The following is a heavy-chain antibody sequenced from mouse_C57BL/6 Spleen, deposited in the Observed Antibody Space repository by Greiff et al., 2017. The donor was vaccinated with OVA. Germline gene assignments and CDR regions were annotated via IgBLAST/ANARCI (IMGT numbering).Heavy chain of an antibody. CDR2: INPSSGYT. CDR1: GYTFTSYW. J-gene: IGHJ3*01. Sequence: VQGVESGAELAKPGASVKLSCKASGYTFTSYWMHWVKQRPGQGLEWIGYINPSSGYTKYNQKFKDKATLTADKSSSTAYMQLSSLTYEDSAVYYCAADSSGSAWFAYWGQGTLVTVSA. CDR3: AADSSGSAWFAY. D-gene: IGHD3-2*02. V-gene: IGHV1-7*01.